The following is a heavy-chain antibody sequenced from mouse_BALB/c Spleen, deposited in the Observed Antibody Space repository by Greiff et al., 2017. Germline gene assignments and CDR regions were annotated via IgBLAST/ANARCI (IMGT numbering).Heavy chain of an antibody. Sequence: DLVKPGASVKLSCKASGYTFTSYWINWIKQRPGQGLAWIGRIAPGSGSTYYNEMFKGKATLTVDTSSSTAYIQLSSLSSEDSAVYFCARRGYDYDVGYFDYWGQGTTLTVSS. J-gene: IGHJ2*01. D-gene: IGHD2-4*01. V-gene: IGHV1S41*01. CDR3: ARRGYDYDVGYFDY. CDR2: IAPGSGST. CDR1: GYTFTSYW.